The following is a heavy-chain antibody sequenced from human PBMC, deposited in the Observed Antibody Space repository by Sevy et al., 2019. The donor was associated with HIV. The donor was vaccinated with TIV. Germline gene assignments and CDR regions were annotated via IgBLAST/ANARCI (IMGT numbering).Heavy chain of an antibody. J-gene: IGHJ6*02. CDR1: GFTFSDYN. CDR2: ISSISNYI. D-gene: IGHD3-10*01. CDR3: ARETSSFGEGIYYGMDV. V-gene: IGHV3-21*01. Sequence: GGSLRLSCAASGFTFSDYNMNWVRQAPGKGLEWVSSISSISNYIYYADSVKGRFTISRDRAKNSLYLQMNSLGAEDTAVYYCARETSSFGEGIYYGMDVWGQGTTVTVSS.